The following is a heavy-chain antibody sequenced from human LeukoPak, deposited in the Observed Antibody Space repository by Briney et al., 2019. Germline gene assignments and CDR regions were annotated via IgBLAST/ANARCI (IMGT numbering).Heavy chain of an antibody. CDR2: ISSGSGYI. D-gene: IGHD4-17*01. CDR3: ARGSTTAQRKDAFDM. Sequence: SGGSLRLSCAASGFTFSSYSMNWVRQAPGKGLEWVSSISSGSGYIYYSDSIKGRFTISRDNAKNSLYLQMNSLGAEDMALYYCARGSTTAQRKDAFDMWGQGTMVTVSS. CDR1: GFTFSSYS. J-gene: IGHJ3*02. V-gene: IGHV3-21*01.